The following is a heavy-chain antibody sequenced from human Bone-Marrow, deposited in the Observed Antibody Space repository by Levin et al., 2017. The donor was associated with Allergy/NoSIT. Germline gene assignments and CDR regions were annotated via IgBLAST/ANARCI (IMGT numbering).Heavy chain of an antibody. CDR1: GGSIKRASYY. J-gene: IGHJ3*02. Sequence: NASETLSLTCNVSGGSIKRASYYWAWIRQPPQKGLEWIATVFHSGVTYLSPPLKSRVTISADTSRNQFSLQLTSVSAADTAIYYCVRYDSGPAAFDIWGQGTVVTVSS. V-gene: IGHV4-39*01. CDR3: VRYDSGPAAFDI. D-gene: IGHD6-19*01. CDR2: VFHSGVT.